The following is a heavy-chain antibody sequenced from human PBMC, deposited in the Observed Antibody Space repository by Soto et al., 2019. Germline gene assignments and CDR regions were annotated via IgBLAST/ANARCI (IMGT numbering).Heavy chain of an antibody. CDR3: ARSVSTITARPAY. J-gene: IGHJ4*02. Sequence: QVQLVQSGAEVKKPGASVKVSCKASGYTFTGYYMHWVRQAPGQGLEWMGWINPNSGDTNYAHKFQGRVTMTRDTSISKAYLELSKLRSDDTAVYYCARSVSTITARPAYCGQGTLVTVSS. V-gene: IGHV1-2*07. D-gene: IGHD6-6*01. CDR2: INPNSGDT. CDR1: GYTFTGYY.